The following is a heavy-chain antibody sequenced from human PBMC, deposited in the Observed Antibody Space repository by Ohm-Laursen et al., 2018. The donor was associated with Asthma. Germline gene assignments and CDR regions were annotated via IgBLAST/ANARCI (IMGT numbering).Heavy chain of an antibody. J-gene: IGHJ4*02. V-gene: IGHV3-23*01. CDR3: AKDRDIVASPFDY. Sequence: SLRLSCAAPGFTFSSYAMSWVRQAPGKGLEWVSSISATSGSTDYADSVKGRFTLSRDNSKNTLYLEMNSLRAEDTALYYCAKDRDIVASPFDYWGQGTLVTVSS. D-gene: IGHD5-12*01. CDR2: ISATSGST. CDR1: GFTFSSYA.